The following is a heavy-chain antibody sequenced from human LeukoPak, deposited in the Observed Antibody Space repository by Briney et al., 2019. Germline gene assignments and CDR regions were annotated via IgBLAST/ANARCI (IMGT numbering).Heavy chain of an antibody. CDR3: ARDHSSSSWNYYFDY. V-gene: IGHV4-4*07. CDR1: GGSISSYY. Sequence: SERLSLTCTVSGGSISSYYWSWIRQPAGKGLEWIGRIYTSGSTNYNPSLKSRVTMSVDTSKNQFSLKLSSVTAADTAVYYCARDHSSSSWNYYFDYWGQGTLVTVSS. J-gene: IGHJ4*02. CDR2: IYTSGST. D-gene: IGHD6-13*01.